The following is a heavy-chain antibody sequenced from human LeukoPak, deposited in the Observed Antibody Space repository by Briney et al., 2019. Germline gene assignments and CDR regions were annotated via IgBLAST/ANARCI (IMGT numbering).Heavy chain of an antibody. CDR1: GYTFSSYY. J-gene: IGHJ4*02. D-gene: IGHD6-19*01. Sequence: ASVKVSCKASGYTFSSYYMRWVRQAPGQGLEWMGIINPSGGSTSYEQKFQGRVTMTRDMSTSTVYMELSSLRSEDTAVYYCARDLDDSSGADYWGQGTLVTVSS. CDR2: INPSGGST. CDR3: ARDLDDSSGADY. V-gene: IGHV1-46*01.